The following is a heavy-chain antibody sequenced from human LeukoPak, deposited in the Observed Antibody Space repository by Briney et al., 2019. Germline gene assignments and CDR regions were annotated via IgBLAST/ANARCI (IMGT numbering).Heavy chain of an antibody. CDR3: AKDRDAAAGY. J-gene: IGHJ4*02. Sequence: GGSLRLSCAASGFTFSSYAMSWVRQAPGKGLEWVSAISASGGSIYYADSVKARFTISRDNSKNTLYLQMNSLRAEDTAVYYCAKDRDAAAGYWGQGTLVTVSS. CDR1: GFTFSSYA. D-gene: IGHD6-13*01. CDR2: ISASGGSI. V-gene: IGHV3-23*01.